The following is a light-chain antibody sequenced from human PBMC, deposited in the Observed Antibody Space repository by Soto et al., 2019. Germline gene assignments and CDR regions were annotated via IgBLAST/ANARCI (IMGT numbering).Light chain of an antibody. CDR2: DAS. Sequence: DIPMTQSPSTLSASLGDRVTITCRASQSISRCLAWYQQKPGKAPKLLIYDASSLDSGVPSRFSGSGSGTEFTLNISSLQPDDFATYYCQQCNSYSYTFGQGTKVEIK. V-gene: IGKV1-5*01. CDR3: QQCNSYSYT. J-gene: IGKJ2*01. CDR1: QSISRC.